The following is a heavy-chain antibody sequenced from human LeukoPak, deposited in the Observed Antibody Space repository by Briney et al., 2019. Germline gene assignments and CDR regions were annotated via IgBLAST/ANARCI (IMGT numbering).Heavy chain of an antibody. D-gene: IGHD2-2*01. V-gene: IGHV4-34*01. CDR3: ARGGVVVVPAAKRYFQH. Sequence: SETLSLTCAVYGGSFNGYYWSWIRQPPGKGLDWIGEINHSGSTNYNPSLKSRVTISVDTSKNQFSLKLSSVTAADTAVYYCARGGVVVVPAAKRYFQHWGQGTLVTVSS. CDR2: INHSGST. CDR1: GGSFNGYY. J-gene: IGHJ1*01.